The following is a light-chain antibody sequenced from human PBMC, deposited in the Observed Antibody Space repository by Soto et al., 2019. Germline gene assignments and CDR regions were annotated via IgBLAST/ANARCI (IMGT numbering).Light chain of an antibody. J-gene: IGLJ1*01. Sequence: QSVLTQPASVSASPGQSITISCTGTSSDVGGYNYVSWYQQHPGKAPKLMIYDVSNRPSGVSDRFSGSKSGNTASLTISGLQAEDEADYYCNSYSSSSTHVFGTMTKVTVL. CDR2: DVS. CDR3: NSYSSSSTHV. V-gene: IGLV2-14*01. CDR1: SSDVGGYNY.